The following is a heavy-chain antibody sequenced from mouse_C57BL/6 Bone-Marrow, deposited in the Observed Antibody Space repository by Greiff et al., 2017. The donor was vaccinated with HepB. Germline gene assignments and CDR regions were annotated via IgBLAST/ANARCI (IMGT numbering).Heavy chain of an antibody. Sequence: VKLMESDAELVKPGASVKISCKVSGYTFTDHTIHWMKQRPEQGLEWIGYIYPRDGSTKYNEKFKGKATLTADKSSSTAYMQLNSLTSEDSAVYFCARSGSSYERGHYAMDYWGQGTSVTVSS. V-gene: IGHV1-78*01. CDR3: ARSGSSYERGHYAMDY. D-gene: IGHD1-1*01. CDR1: GYTFTDHT. CDR2: IYPRDGST. J-gene: IGHJ4*01.